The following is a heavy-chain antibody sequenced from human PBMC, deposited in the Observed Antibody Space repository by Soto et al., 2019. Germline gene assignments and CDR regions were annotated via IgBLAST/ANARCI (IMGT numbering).Heavy chain of an antibody. V-gene: IGHV3-30*18. Sequence: QVQLVESGGGVVQPGRSLRLSCAASGFTFSSYGMHWVRQAPGKGLEWVAVISYDGSNKYYADSVKGRFTISRDNSKNTLYLQMNSLRAEDTAVYYCAKDHRHCSGGSCYRFDYLGQGTLVTVSS. CDR2: ISYDGSNK. J-gene: IGHJ4*02. CDR1: GFTFSSYG. D-gene: IGHD2-15*01. CDR3: AKDHRHCSGGSCYRFDY.